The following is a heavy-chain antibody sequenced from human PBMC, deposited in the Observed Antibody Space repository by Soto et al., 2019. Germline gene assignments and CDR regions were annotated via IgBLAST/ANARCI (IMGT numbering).Heavy chain of an antibody. CDR3: GKVLIGATGHTDFDS. D-gene: IGHD2-15*01. Sequence: QFQLQESGPGLVKPSETLSLTCTVSGGSITSNFFYWGWIRRPPGKVMEWIGSIYRDGSTYYSPSLKSRVTISLDTSNNRFSLKLSSVTAADTAVYFCGKVLIGATGHTDFDSWGKGTQVTVSS. CDR2: IYRDGST. J-gene: IGHJ4*02. CDR1: GGSITSNFFY. V-gene: IGHV4-39*02.